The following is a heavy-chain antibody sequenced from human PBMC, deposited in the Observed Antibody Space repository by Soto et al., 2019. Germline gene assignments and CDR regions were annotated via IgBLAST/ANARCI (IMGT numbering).Heavy chain of an antibody. V-gene: IGHV3-72*01. D-gene: IGHD5-18*01. CDR1: GLTFSDSA. J-gene: IGHJ4*02. CDR3: ARVQYSYGLWYYFDY. Sequence: GSLRLSCAASGLTFSDSAIHWVRQASGKGLEWVGRIRSKTNDYTTEYAASVKGRSIISRDDSKNSLYLQMHSLKSEDTAVYYCARVQYSYGLWYYFDYWGKGA. CDR2: IRSKTNDYTT.